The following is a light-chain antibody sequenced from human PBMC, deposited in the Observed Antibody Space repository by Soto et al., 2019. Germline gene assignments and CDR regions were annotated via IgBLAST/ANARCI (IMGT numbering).Light chain of an antibody. V-gene: IGLV1-44*01. J-gene: IGLJ2*01. CDR2: SNN. CDR1: SSNIGSNT. CDR3: AAWDDSLNGVV. Sequence: QTVLTQPPSASGTPGQRVTISCSGSSSNIGSNTVNWYQQLPGTAPKLLIYSNNQRPSGVPDQFSGSKSGTSASLAISGLQSEDEADYYCAAWDDSLNGVVFGGGTKLTVL.